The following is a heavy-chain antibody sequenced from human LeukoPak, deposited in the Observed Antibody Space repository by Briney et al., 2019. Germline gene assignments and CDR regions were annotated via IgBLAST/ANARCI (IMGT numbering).Heavy chain of an antibody. D-gene: IGHD2-15*01. V-gene: IGHV4-59*13. Sequence: PSETLSLICSVSGGSMNRFYWSWIRQSPGKGLEWIGYIYNNAKTNYKASLKSRVTISVNTSKNQFSLKMSSVTDADTAVYFCARDNRYCNAGYCSNWFAPWGQGTLVTVSS. CDR2: IYNNAKT. CDR1: GGSMNRFY. J-gene: IGHJ5*02. CDR3: ARDNRYCNAGYCSNWFAP.